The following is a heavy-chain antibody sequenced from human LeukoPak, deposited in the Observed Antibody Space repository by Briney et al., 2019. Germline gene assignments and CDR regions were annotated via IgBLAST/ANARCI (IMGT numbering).Heavy chain of an antibody. CDR3: ARDMGWQQFDQ. V-gene: IGHV3-7*01. D-gene: IGHD5-24*01. Sequence: GGSLRLSCAGSGFSFSNYWMTWVRQAPGKGLERVANINKDGGEKYYMESVKGRFTISRDNAKNSLYLQMNSLTVEDTAVYYCARDMGWQQFDQWGQGTLVTVSS. CDR1: GFSFSNYW. J-gene: IGHJ4*02. CDR2: INKDGGEK.